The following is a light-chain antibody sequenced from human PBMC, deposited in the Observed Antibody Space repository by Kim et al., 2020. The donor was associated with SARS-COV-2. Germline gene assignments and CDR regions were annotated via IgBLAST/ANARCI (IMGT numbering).Light chain of an antibody. CDR3: QQYSSSPAT. J-gene: IGKJ1*01. CDR1: RSVSSNY. Sequence: PPGERTTLSCTASRSVSSNYLAWYQQKPGQAPRLLIYGASSRATGIPDRFSGSGSGTDFTLTITRLEPEDFAVYYCQQYSSSPATFGQGTKVDIK. CDR2: GAS. V-gene: IGKV3-20*01.